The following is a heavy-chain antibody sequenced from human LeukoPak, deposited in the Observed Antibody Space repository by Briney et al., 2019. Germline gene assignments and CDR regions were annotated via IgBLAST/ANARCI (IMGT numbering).Heavy chain of an antibody. CDR3: ARVGLYRPVQWLAPPWDYYYGMGV. CDR2: INHSGST. V-gene: IGHV4-34*01. CDR1: GGSFSGYY. J-gene: IGHJ6*02. D-gene: IGHD6-19*01. Sequence: KPSETLSLTCAVYGGSFSGYYWSWIRQPPGKGLEWIGEINHSGSTNYNPSLKSRVTISVDTSKNQFSLKLSSVTAADTAVYYCARVGLYRPVQWLAPPWDYYYGMGVWGQGTTVTVSS.